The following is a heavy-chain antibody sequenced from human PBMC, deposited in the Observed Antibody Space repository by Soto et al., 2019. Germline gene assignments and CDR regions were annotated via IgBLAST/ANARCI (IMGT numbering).Heavy chain of an antibody. Sequence: SSWIIQEKGKGLEWVSSISSSSSYIYYADSVKGRFTISRDNAKNSLYLQMNSLRAEDTAVYYYFLYLAVVVIRFCSTVSAFLLNRSSDL. V-gene: IGHV3-21*01. J-gene: IGHJ2*01. CDR3: FLYLAVVVIRFCSTVSAFLLNRSSDL. D-gene: IGHD3-3*01. CDR2: ISSSSSYI.